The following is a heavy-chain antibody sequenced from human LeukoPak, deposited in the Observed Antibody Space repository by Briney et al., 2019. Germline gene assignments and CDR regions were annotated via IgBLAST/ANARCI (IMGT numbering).Heavy chain of an antibody. CDR3: ARWEIGAGAFDI. D-gene: IGHD1-26*01. CDR2: ISYDGSNK. Sequence: GGSLRLSCAASGFTFSSYAMHWVRQAPGKGLEWVAVISYDGSNKYYADSVKGRFTISRDNSKNTLYLQMNSLRAEDTAVYYCARWEIGAGAFDIWGQGTMVTVSS. J-gene: IGHJ3*02. V-gene: IGHV3-30-3*01. CDR1: GFTFSSYA.